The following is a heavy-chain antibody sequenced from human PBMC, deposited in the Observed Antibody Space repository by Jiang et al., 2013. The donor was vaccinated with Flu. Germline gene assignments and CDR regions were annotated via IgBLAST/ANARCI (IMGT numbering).Heavy chain of an antibody. CDR3: ARGQQLEGPFDY. D-gene: IGHD6-13*01. CDR1: SSYA. V-gene: IGHV1-69*01. CDR2: IIPIFGTA. Sequence: SSYAISWVRQAPGQGLEWMGGIIPIFGTANYAQKFQGRVTITADESTSTAYMELSSLRSEDTAVYYCARGQQLEGPFDYWGQGTLVTVSS. J-gene: IGHJ4*02.